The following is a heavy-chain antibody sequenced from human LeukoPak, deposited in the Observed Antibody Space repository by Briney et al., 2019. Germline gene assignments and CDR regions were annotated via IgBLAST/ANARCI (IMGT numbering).Heavy chain of an antibody. CDR2: ISGSGGST. J-gene: IGHJ4*02. V-gene: IGHV3-23*01. Sequence: PGGSLRLSCAASGFTFSSYAMSWVRQAQGKGLEGVSAISGSGGSTYYADSVKGRFTISRDNSKNTLYLQMNSLRAEDTAVYYCAKGLYYDFWSGYLAYWGQGTLVTVSS. CDR3: AKGLYYDFWSGYLAY. CDR1: GFTFSSYA. D-gene: IGHD3-3*01.